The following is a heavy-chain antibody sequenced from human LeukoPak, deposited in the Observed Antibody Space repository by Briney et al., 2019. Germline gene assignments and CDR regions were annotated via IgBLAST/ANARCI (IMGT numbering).Heavy chain of an antibody. CDR2: INPNSGGT. CDR3: ARDSLFMVRGEYYYYYYVDV. D-gene: IGHD3-10*01. Sequence: ASVKVSCKASGYTFTGYYMHWVRQAPGQGLEWMGWINPNSGGTNCAQKFQGRVTMTRDTSISTAYMELSRLRSDATAVYYCARDSLFMVRGEYYYYYYVDVWGKGTTVTVSS. CDR1: GYTFTGYY. V-gene: IGHV1-2*02. J-gene: IGHJ6*03.